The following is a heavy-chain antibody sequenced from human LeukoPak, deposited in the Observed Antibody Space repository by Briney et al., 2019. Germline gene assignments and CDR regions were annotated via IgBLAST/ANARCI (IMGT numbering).Heavy chain of an antibody. Sequence: GGSLRLSCTASGFTFSTSGMNWVRQAPGKGLQWLSYITSSSTIYYADSVKGRFTISRDNAKNSLYLQMNSLRAEDTAVYYCARDLNTSGDYWGQGTLVTVSS. CDR1: GFTFSTSG. D-gene: IGHD3-16*01. V-gene: IGHV3-48*01. J-gene: IGHJ4*02. CDR2: ITSSSTI. CDR3: ARDLNTSGDY.